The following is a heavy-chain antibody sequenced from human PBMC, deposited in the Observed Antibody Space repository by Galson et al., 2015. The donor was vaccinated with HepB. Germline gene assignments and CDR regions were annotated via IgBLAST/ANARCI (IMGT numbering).Heavy chain of an antibody. V-gene: IGHV1-18*01. D-gene: IGHD6-6*01. Sequence: SVKVSCKASGYTFMKHGITWVRQAPGQGLEWVGWSSAYNDNTNYAQKLQGRVTMTTDTSTRTAYMELRSLRSDDTAVYYCARARYSTSPPDFWGQGTLVTVSS. CDR2: SSAYNDNT. CDR1: GYTFMKHG. CDR3: ARARYSTSPPDF. J-gene: IGHJ4*02.